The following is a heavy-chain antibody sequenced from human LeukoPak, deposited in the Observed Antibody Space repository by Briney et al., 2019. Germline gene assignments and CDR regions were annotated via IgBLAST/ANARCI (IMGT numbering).Heavy chain of an antibody. V-gene: IGHV3-30-3*01. CDR3: ARDRSGWYKGPLDY. J-gene: IGHJ4*02. D-gene: IGHD6-19*01. CDR2: ISDDGTFT. CDR1: GFTFSRYA. Sequence: GGSLRLSCAASGFTFSRYAMHWVRQAPGKGLEWVAVISDDGTFTLYGDSVRGRFTISRDNAKNTLYLQMNSLRAEDTAVYYCARDRSGWYKGPLDYWGQGTLVTVSS.